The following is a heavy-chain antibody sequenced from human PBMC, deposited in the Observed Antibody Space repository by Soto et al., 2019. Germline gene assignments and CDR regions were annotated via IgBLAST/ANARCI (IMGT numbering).Heavy chain of an antibody. Sequence: QVQLVQSGAEVQKPGASVKVSCEASGGTFNTYTINWVRQAPGRGHEWVGQIVLMYDSLNYAENFQGRVRITADKATKTAYMELTSLRSEDTDLNFCASRRSYSGRYCFDYWGQGTLVTVYS. D-gene: IGHD1-26*01. J-gene: IGHJ4*02. CDR1: GGTFNTYT. CDR2: IVLMYDSL. V-gene: IGHV1-69*06. CDR3: ASRRSYSGRYCFDY.